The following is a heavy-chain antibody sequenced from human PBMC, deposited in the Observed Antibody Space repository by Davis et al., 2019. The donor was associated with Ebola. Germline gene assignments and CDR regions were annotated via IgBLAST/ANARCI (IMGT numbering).Heavy chain of an antibody. CDR3: ARDYGLDV. V-gene: IGHV3-74*01. J-gene: IGHJ6*02. Sequence: GESLKISCAASGFTFSNYWMHWVRQAPGEGLVWVSRIKSDGSFTRYADSVKGRFTISRDNAKNTLYLQMNSLRAEDTAVYYCARDYGLDVWGQGTTVTVSS. CDR2: IKSDGSFT. CDR1: GFTFSNYW.